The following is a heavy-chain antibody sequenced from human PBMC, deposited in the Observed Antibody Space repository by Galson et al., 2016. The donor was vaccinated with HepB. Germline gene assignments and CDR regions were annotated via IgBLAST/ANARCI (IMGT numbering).Heavy chain of an antibody. CDR2: MHQRGRV. D-gene: IGHD5-24*01. CDR1: GASIGSYDRS. Sequence: TLSLTCGVSGASIGSYDRSWTWIRQPPGKGLEWIGYMHQRGRVHYNPSLKSRVSLSIDKAKNQFSLELSSVTAADTAVYFCATGMATYYYFGMDVWGKGTTVIVSS. V-gene: IGHV4-30-2*01. CDR3: ATGMATYYYFGMDV. J-gene: IGHJ6*04.